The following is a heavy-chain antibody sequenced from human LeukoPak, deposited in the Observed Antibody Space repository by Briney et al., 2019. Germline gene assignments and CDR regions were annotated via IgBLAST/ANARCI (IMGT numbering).Heavy chain of an antibody. CDR1: GDSVSSNSAA. CDR2: TYYRSKWYN. D-gene: IGHD3-3*01. J-gene: IGHJ6*03. CDR3: ARLGRFLEWLPSILSYYYYMDV. Sequence: SQTLSLTCAISGDSVSSNSAAWNWIRQSPSRGLEWLGRTYYRSKWYNDYAVSVKSRITINPDTSKNQFSLKLSSVTAADTAVYYCARLGRFLEWLPSILSYYYYMDVWGKGTTVTVSS. V-gene: IGHV6-1*01.